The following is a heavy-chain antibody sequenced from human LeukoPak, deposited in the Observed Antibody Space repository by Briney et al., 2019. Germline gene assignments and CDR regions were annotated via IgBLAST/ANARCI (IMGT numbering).Heavy chain of an antibody. V-gene: IGHV4-59*01. D-gene: IGHD1-26*01. J-gene: IGHJ3*02. CDR1: GASIRSSY. CDR3: ARRVWATTISRDAFDI. Sequence: SETLSLTCTVSGASIRSSYWSWIRQPPGKGLEWIGHIHYSGSTNYNPSLKSRVAISVDTSKNQFSLKLSSVTAADTAVYYCARRVWATTISRDAFDIWGQGTMVTVSS. CDR2: IHYSGST.